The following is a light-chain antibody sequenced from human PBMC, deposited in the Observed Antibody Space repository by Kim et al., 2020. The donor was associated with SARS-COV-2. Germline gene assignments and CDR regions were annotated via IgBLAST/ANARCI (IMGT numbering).Light chain of an antibody. CDR1: QSISTY. Sequence: ASVGDRVTITCRASQSISTYVNWYQQKVGKAPKLLIYAATNLQSGVPSRFSGRGSGTDFTLTISSLQAEDIATYDCQQSYSFPLTFGRGTKVEIK. V-gene: IGKV1-39*01. CDR3: QQSYSFPLT. J-gene: IGKJ4*01. CDR2: AAT.